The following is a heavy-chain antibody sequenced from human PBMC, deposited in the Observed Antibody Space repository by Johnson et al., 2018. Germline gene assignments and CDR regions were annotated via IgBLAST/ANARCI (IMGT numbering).Heavy chain of an antibody. CDR1: GGSISSSSYY. CDR2: VYFIGST. D-gene: IGHD3-22*01. CDR3: ARDTAESGYYYTEAFDI. Sequence: QVQLQESGPGLVKPSKTLSLTCTVSGGSISSSSYYWGWIRQPPGKGLEWIGSVYFIGSTYYNPSLKSRVTISVDTSKNEFSLKLSSVTAADTAVYYCARDTAESGYYYTEAFDIWGQGTMVIVAS. V-gene: IGHV4-39*07. J-gene: IGHJ3*02.